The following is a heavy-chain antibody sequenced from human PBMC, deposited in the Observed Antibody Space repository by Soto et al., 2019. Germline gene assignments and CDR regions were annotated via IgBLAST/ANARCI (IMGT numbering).Heavy chain of an antibody. Sequence: EVQLVESGGGLVQPGGSLRLSCAASGFTFSRYSMNWVRQAPGKGLEWLSYIGSSSSATYYADSVKGRFTISRDNAKNALFLHMNCVRAEETAVYYGTRFTMSIVATSEFDYGAQGSVVTITS. CDR3: TRFTMSIVATSEFDY. CDR2: IGSSSSAT. V-gene: IGHV3-48*01. D-gene: IGHD5-12*01. J-gene: IGHJ4*02. CDR1: GFTFSRYS.